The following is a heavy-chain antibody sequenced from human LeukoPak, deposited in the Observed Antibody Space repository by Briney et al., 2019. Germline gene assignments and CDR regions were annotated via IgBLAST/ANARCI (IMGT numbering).Heavy chain of an antibody. J-gene: IGHJ6*02. D-gene: IGHD5-12*01. CDR3: ARVSGYSGYEFEYYYGMDV. CDR2: ISAYNGNT. CDR1: GYTFTSYG. Sequence: ASVKVSCKASGYTFTSYGISWVRQAPGQGLEWMGWISAYNGNTNYAQKLQGRVTMTTDTSTSTAYMELRSLRSDDTAVYYCARVSGYSGYEFEYYYGMDVWGQGTTVTVSS. V-gene: IGHV1-18*01.